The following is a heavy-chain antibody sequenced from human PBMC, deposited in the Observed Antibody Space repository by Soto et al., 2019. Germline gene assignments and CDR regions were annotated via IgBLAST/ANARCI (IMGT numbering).Heavy chain of an antibody. CDR3: ARGSSGYISSWYYFDY. J-gene: IGHJ4*01. Sequence: GGSPSLSCAASGFTFTEYALSWVSQAPGKGMEWVATISGIGGSTYLADSVKGRLSISRDNSKNTVSLLMNSLRAEDTAVYFCARGSSGYISSWYYFDYWGRGTLVTVPQ. V-gene: IGHV3-23*01. CDR1: GFTFTEYA. D-gene: IGHD6-13*01. CDR2: ISGIGGST.